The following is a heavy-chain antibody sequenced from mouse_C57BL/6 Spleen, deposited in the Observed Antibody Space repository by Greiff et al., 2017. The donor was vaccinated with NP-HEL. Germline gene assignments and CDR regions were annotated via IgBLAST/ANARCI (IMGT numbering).Heavy chain of an antibody. CDR3: ARLVTTSRAMDY. J-gene: IGHJ4*01. CDR1: GYTFTSYW. V-gene: IGHV1-50*01. D-gene: IGHD2-3*01. Sequence: QVQLQQSGAELVKPGASVKLSCTASGYTFTSYWMQWVKQRPGQGLAWIGEIDPSDSYTNYNPKFKGKATLTVDTSSSTAYMQLSSLTSEDSAVYYCARLVTTSRAMDYWGQGTSVTVSS. CDR2: IDPSDSYT.